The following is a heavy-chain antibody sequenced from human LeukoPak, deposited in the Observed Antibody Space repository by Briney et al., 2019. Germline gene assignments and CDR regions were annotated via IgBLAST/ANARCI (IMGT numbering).Heavy chain of an antibody. Sequence: PGGSLRLSCAASGFTFSNAWMSWVRQAPGKGLEWVGRIKSKTDGGTTDYAAPVKGRFTISRDDSKNTLYLQMNSLKTEDTAVYYCTTDWGQPYYTTGTTFYYYYGMDVWGQGTTVTVSS. CDR3: TTDWGQPYYTTGTTFYYYYGMDV. J-gene: IGHJ6*02. CDR1: GFTFSNAW. V-gene: IGHV3-15*01. D-gene: IGHD1-1*01. CDR2: IKSKTDGGTT.